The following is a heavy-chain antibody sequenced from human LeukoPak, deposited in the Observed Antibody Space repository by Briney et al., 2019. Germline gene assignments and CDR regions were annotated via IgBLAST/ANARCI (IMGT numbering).Heavy chain of an antibody. CDR3: ARLRTDSGYDYMYFHH. CDR2: IDPSDSYT. Sequence: GESLKISCKGSGYSFSSYWISWVRQMPGKGLEWMGRIDPSDSYTSYSPSFEGRVTISADESTSTAYLQWSSLKASDTAMYYCARLRTDSGYDYMYFHHWGQGTLVTVSS. D-gene: IGHD5-12*01. J-gene: IGHJ1*01. V-gene: IGHV5-10-1*01. CDR1: GYSFSSYW.